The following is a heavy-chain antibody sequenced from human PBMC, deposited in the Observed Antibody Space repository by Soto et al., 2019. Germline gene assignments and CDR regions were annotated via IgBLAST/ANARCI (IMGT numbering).Heavy chain of an antibody. J-gene: IGHJ5*02. D-gene: IGHD2-21*02. CDR2: IYSGGST. Sequence: EVPLVESGGGLVQPGGSLRLSCAASGFTVSSNYMSCVRQAPGKGLEWVSVIYSGGSTYYADSVKGRFTISRHNSKNTLYLQMNSLRAEDTAVYYCARGRDCGGDCPNWFDPWGQGTLVTVSS. CDR3: ARGRDCGGDCPNWFDP. V-gene: IGHV3-53*04. CDR1: GFTVSSNY.